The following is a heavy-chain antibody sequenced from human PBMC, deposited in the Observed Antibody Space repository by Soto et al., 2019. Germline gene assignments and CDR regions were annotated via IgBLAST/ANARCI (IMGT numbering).Heavy chain of an antibody. J-gene: IGHJ6*02. V-gene: IGHV4-59*01. CDR1: GGSTSTYY. Sequence: SETLSLTCTVSGGSTSTYYWSWIRQPPGKGLEWIGYIYYSGSTSYNPSLKSRVTISVDTSKNQFSLKLRSVTAADTAVYYCASDRSSGWDQGYGMDVWGQGTTVTVSS. CDR3: ASDRSSGWDQGYGMDV. D-gene: IGHD6-19*01. CDR2: IYYSGST.